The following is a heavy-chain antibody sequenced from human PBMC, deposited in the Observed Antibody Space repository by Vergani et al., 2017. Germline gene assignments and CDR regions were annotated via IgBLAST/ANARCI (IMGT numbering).Heavy chain of an antibody. CDR2: IKQDGSEK. Sequence: EVQLVESGGGLVQPGGSLSLSCAASGFTFSSYWMSWVRQAPGKGLEWVANIKQDGSEKYYVDSVKGRFTISRDNAKNSLYLQMNSLRAEDTAVYYCAREYPGITMIVVADAFDIWGQGTMVTVSS. CDR1: GFTFSSYW. D-gene: IGHD3-22*01. J-gene: IGHJ3*02. CDR3: AREYPGITMIVVADAFDI. V-gene: IGHV3-7*01.